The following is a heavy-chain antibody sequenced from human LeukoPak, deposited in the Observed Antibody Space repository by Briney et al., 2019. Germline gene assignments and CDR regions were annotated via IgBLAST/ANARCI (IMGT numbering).Heavy chain of an antibody. CDR1: GFTFSSYA. D-gene: IGHD1-26*01. J-gene: IGHJ4*02. Sequence: GGSLRLSCAASGFTFSSYAMAWVRQAPGKGLEWVLGISGSGGSTYYADSVKGRFTISRDNSKNTLYLQMNSLRAEDTAVYYCAKDKAVSGSYSFDYWGQGTLVTVSS. V-gene: IGHV3-23*01. CDR2: ISGSGGST. CDR3: AKDKAVSGSYSFDY.